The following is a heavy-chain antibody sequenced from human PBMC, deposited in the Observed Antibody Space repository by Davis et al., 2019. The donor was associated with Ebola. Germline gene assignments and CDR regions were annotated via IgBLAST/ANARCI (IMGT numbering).Heavy chain of an antibody. CDR3: AKMAGSITIFGVALLGWFDP. CDR2: MSGSGGST. J-gene: IGHJ5*02. Sequence: PGGSLRLSCAASGFTFSSYAMSWVRQAPGKGLEWVSAMSGSGGSTYYAGSVKGRLTISRDNSKNTLYLQMNSLRAEDTAVYYCAKMAGSITIFGVALLGWFDPWGQGTLVTVSS. D-gene: IGHD3-3*01. CDR1: GFTFSSYA. V-gene: IGHV3-23*01.